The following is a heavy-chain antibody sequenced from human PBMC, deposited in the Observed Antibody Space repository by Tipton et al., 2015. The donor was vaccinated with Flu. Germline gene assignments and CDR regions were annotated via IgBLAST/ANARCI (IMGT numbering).Heavy chain of an antibody. V-gene: IGHV4-59*08. CDR1: GGFVSSYY. Sequence: LRLSCTVSGGFVSSYYWNWIRQPPGKGLEWIGNIHRSGNTYHNPSLKSRVTISVDTSKNQFSLKLTSVTAADTAVYYCARRDYSNYVSEPKNWFDTWGQGTLVTVSS. CDR2: IHRSGNT. D-gene: IGHD4-11*01. J-gene: IGHJ5*02. CDR3: ARRDYSNYVSEPKNWFDT.